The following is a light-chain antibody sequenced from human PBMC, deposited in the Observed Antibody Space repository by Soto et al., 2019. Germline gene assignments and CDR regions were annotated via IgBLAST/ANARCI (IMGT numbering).Light chain of an antibody. CDR1: SSDVGGYNY. J-gene: IGLJ1*01. CDR2: AVS. V-gene: IGLV2-11*01. Sequence: QSVLTQPRSVSGSPGQSVTISCTGTSSDVGGYNYVSWYQQHPGKAPKLMIYAVSKRPSGVPDRFSGSKSGNTASLTISGLQAEDEADYYCCSYAGSYVFGTGTKVTVL. CDR3: CSYAGSYV.